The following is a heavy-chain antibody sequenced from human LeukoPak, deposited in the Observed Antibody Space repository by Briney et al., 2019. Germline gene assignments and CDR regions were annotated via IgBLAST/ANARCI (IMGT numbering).Heavy chain of an antibody. J-gene: IGHJ4*02. CDR2: FDPEDGET. D-gene: IGHD3-22*01. CDR1: GYTLTELS. V-gene: IGHV1-24*01. CDR3: APSASYDSSGYTFDY. Sequence: ASVKVSCKVSGYTLTELSMHWVRQAPGKGLEWMGGFDPEDGETIYAQKFQGRVTMTEDTSTDTAYMELSSLRSEDTAVYCCAPSASYDSSGYTFDYWGQGTLVTVSS.